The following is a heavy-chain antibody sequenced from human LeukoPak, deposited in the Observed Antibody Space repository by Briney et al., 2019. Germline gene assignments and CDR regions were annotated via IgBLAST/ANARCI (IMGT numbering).Heavy chain of an antibody. V-gene: IGHV1-8*01. CDR2: MNPNSGNT. CDR3: ARTLKYWGEQDKWLRLPNDY. Sequence: GASVKVSCKASGYTFTSSDINWVRQVTGQGLEWMGWMNPNSGNTGYAQKFQGRVTMTRNTSISTAYMELSSLTSEDTAVYFCARTLKYWGEQDKWLRLPNDYWGQGTLVTVSS. D-gene: IGHD5-12*01. J-gene: IGHJ4*02. CDR1: GYTFTSSD.